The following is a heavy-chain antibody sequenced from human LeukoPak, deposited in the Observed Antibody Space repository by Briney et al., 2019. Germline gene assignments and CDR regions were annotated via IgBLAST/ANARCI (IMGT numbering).Heavy chain of an antibody. J-gene: IGHJ4*02. Sequence: GGSLRLSCAASGFTFSSYEMNWVRQALGKGLEWVSYISSSGSTIYYADSVKGRFTISRDNAKNSQYLQMNSLRAEDTAVYYCARAGYSPHRYFDYWGQGTLVTVSS. D-gene: IGHD3-9*01. CDR1: GFTFSSYE. CDR3: ARAGYSPHRYFDY. CDR2: ISSSGSTI. V-gene: IGHV3-48*03.